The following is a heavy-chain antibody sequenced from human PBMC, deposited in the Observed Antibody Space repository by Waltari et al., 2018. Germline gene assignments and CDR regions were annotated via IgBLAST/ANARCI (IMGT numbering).Heavy chain of an antibody. D-gene: IGHD3-9*01. Sequence: QVKLVESGGGVVQPGRSLRRYWAAAGFSFSRFGMHWVRQAPGKGLEWVAVISFHGGNIYYADSVKGRFTISRDNSKNTLCLQMNSLRAEDTAVYYCAKGQYFDWRMDVWGQGTTVTVSS. CDR2: ISFHGGNI. J-gene: IGHJ6*02. V-gene: IGHV3-30*18. CDR3: AKGQYFDWRMDV. CDR1: GFSFSRFG.